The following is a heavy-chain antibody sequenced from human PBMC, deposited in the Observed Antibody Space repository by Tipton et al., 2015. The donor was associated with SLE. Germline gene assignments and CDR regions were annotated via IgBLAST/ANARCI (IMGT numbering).Heavy chain of an antibody. J-gene: IGHJ4*02. CDR2: IYYSGST. CDR3: ARGGNDSSGYYSH. Sequence: TLSLTCTVSGGSVSSGSYYWSWIRQPPGKGLEWIGYIYYSGSTNYNPSLKSRVTISVDTSKNQFSLKLSSVTAADTAVYYCARGGNDSSGYYSHWGQGTLVTVSS. D-gene: IGHD3-22*01. CDR1: GGSVSSGSYY. V-gene: IGHV4-61*01.